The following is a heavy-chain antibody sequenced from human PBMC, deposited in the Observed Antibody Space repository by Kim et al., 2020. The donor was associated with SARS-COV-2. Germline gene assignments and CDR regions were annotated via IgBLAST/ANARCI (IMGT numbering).Heavy chain of an antibody. Sequence: ASVKVSCKASGYTFTSYDINWVRQATGQGLEWMGWMNPNSGNTGYAQKFQGRVTMTRNTSISTAYMELSSLRSEDTAVYYCARDEVYYYGMDVWGQGTTVTVSS. CDR1: GYTFTSYD. CDR2: MNPNSGNT. CDR3: ARDEVYYYGMDV. J-gene: IGHJ6*02. V-gene: IGHV1-8*01.